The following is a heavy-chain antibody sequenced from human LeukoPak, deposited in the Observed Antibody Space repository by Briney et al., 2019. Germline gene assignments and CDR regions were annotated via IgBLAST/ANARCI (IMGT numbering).Heavy chain of an antibody. D-gene: IGHD3-22*01. V-gene: IGHV3-48*01. Sequence: GGSLRLSCAASGFTFSSYTMNWVRQAPGKGLEWLSYISSSGSTIYYADSVKGRFTISRDNSKNTLYLQMNSLRAEDTAVYYCARGDYYDSSGYLDYWGQGTLVTVSS. J-gene: IGHJ4*02. CDR2: ISSSGSTI. CDR1: GFTFSSYT. CDR3: ARGDYYDSSGYLDY.